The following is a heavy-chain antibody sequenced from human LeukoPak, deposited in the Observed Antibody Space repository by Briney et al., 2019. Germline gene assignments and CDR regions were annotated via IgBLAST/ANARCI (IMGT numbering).Heavy chain of an antibody. V-gene: IGHV4-39*01. CDR3: ARYYYDSSGYCFDY. CDR1: GGSISSSSYY. CDR2: IYYSGST. J-gene: IGHJ4*02. Sequence: SETLSLTCTVSGGSISSSSYYWGWIRQPQGKGREWIGRIYYSGSTYYNPSLKSRVTISVDTSKNQFSLKLSSVTAADTAVYYCARYYYDSSGYCFDYWGQGTLVTVSS. D-gene: IGHD3-22*01.